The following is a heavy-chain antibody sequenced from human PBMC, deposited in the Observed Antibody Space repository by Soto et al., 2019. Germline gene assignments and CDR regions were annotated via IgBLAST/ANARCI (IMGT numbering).Heavy chain of an antibody. CDR3: AHRVLRTVFGLVTTTAIYFDF. CDR2: IYWADDK. V-gene: IGHV2-5*02. Sequence: QITLNESGPTPVKPRQTLTLTCTFSGFSLTTSGVGVGWIRQSPGKAPEWLALIYWADDKRYSPSLKSRLTITKDTSKNQVVLTMADLDPADTATYYCAHRVLRTVFGLVTTTAIYFDFWGQGTPVAASS. CDR1: GFSLTTSGVG. J-gene: IGHJ4*02. D-gene: IGHD3-3*01.